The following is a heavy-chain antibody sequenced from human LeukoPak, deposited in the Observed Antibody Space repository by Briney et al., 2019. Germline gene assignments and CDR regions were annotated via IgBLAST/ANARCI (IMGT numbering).Heavy chain of an antibody. V-gene: IGHV3-49*04. D-gene: IGHD5-18*01. Sequence: PGRSLRLSCRGSGFTFSDHAMSWVRQAPGKGLEWVGFIRSKAYRGTTEYAASVKGRFTISRDDSASIAYLQMNSLKTEDTAVYYCARGPIQLWIHNAMDVWGQGTTVTVSS. CDR3: ARGPIQLWIHNAMDV. CDR2: IRSKAYRGTT. J-gene: IGHJ6*02. CDR1: GFTFSDHA.